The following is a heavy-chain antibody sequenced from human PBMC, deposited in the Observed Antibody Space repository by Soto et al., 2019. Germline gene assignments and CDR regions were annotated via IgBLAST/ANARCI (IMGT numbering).Heavy chain of an antibody. CDR3: ARDQEQWPFDY. V-gene: IGHV3-21*01. Sequence: GGSLILSCGASGLTFSSYSMNWVRQAPGKGLEWVSSISSSSSYIYYADSVKGRFTISRDNAKNSLYLQMNSLRAEDTAVYYCARDQEQWPFDYWGQGTLVTVSS. CDR1: GLTFSSYS. D-gene: IGHD6-19*01. J-gene: IGHJ4*02. CDR2: ISSSSSYI.